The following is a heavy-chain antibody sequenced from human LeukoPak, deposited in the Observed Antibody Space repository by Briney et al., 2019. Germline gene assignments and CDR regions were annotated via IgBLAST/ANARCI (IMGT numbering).Heavy chain of an antibody. D-gene: IGHD3-22*01. CDR2: ISYDGSNK. CDR3: ARDPSSGYYYYFDY. J-gene: IGHJ4*02. Sequence: GRSLRLSCAASGFTFNNYATHWVRQAPGKGLEWVAVISYDGSNKYYADSVKGRFTISRDNSKNTLYLQMNSLRPEDTAVYYCARDPSSGYYYYFDYWGQGTLVTVSS. V-gene: IGHV3-30-3*01. CDR1: GFTFNNYA.